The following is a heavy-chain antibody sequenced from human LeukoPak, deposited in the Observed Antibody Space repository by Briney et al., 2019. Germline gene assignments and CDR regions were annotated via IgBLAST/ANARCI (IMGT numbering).Heavy chain of an antibody. J-gene: IGHJ4*02. Sequence: PSETLSLTCAVYGGSFSGYYWSWIRQPPGKGLEWIGEINHSGSTNYNPSLKSRVTISVDTSKNQFSLKLSSVTAADTAVCYCARGTVVTPGDFDYWGQGTLVTVSS. CDR3: ARGTVVTPGDFDY. CDR1: GGSFSGYY. D-gene: IGHD2-15*01. V-gene: IGHV4-34*01. CDR2: INHSGST.